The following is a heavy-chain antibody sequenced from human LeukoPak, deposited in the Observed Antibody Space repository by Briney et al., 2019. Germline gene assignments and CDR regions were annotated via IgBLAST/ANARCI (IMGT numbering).Heavy chain of an antibody. CDR3: ARVFGRYSYGYPVY. CDR1: GFTFSSYG. D-gene: IGHD5-18*01. J-gene: IGHJ4*02. Sequence: PGGSLRLSCEASGFTFSSYGMHWVRQAPGKGLEWVAVIWYDGSNKYYADSVEGRFTISRDNSKNTLYLQMNSLRAEDTAVYYCARVFGRYSYGYPVYWGQGTLVTVSS. CDR2: IWYDGSNK. V-gene: IGHV3-33*08.